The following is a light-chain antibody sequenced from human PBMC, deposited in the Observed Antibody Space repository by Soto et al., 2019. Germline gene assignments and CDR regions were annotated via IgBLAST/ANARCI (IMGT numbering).Light chain of an antibody. Sequence: DIQVTQSPSTLSRSVGDRVTITGLASQSIDNKLAWYQRKPGKAPKLLIYDASTLESGVPSTFDGSGFGTEFTLTISSLQPDDFATYYCQEYSDSSWTFGQGTKVDI. CDR2: DAS. J-gene: IGKJ1*01. CDR3: QEYSDSSWT. V-gene: IGKV1-5*01. CDR1: QSIDNK.